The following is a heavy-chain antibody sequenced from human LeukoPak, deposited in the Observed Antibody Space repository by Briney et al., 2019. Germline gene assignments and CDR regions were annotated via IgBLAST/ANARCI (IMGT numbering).Heavy chain of an antibody. J-gene: IGHJ6*03. CDR2: ISSSSSYI. Sequence: PGGSLRLSCAASGFTFSSYSMNWVRQAPGKGLEWVSSISSSSSYIYYADSVKGRFTISRDNAKNSLYLQMNSLRAEDTAVYYCARNGAAAVTANYYYYYMDVWGKGTTVTVSS. CDR3: ARNGAAAVTANYYYYYMDV. V-gene: IGHV3-21*01. CDR1: GFTFSSYS. D-gene: IGHD6-13*01.